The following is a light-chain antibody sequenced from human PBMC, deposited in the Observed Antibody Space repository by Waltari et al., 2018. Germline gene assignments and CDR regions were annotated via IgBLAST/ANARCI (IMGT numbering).Light chain of an antibody. J-gene: IGKJ1*01. Sequence: ETVMTQSPATLSVSPGERATLSCRASQSISNKLAWYQQKRGQAPRLLIYGAATRATGFPARFGGSGAGTEFALTISSLQSEDFAVYYCHQYTDWPPTFGQGTKVEVK. CDR3: HQYTDWPPT. CDR1: QSISNK. V-gene: IGKV3-15*01. CDR2: GAA.